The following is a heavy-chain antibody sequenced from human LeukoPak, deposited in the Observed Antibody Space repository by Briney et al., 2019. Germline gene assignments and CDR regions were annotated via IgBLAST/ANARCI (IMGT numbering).Heavy chain of an antibody. CDR3: ARVQRWLRYFDSG. CDR2: INHSGST. D-gene: IGHD3-9*01. V-gene: IGHV4-39*07. CDR1: GGSISSSSYY. Sequence: SETLSLTCTVSGGSISSSSYYWGWIRQPPGKGLEWIGEINHSGSTNYNPSLKSRVTISVDTSKNQFSLKLSFVTAADTAVYYCARVQRWLRYFDSGWGQGILVTVSS. J-gene: IGHJ4*02.